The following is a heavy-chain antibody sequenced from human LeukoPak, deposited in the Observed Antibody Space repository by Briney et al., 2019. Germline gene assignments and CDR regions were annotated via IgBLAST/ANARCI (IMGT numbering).Heavy chain of an antibody. CDR2: ISSSSSYI. V-gene: IGHV3-21*01. D-gene: IGHD1-26*01. Sequence: GGSLRLSCAASGFTFSSYSMNWVRQAPGKGLEWVSSISSSSSYIYYADSVKGRFTISRDNAKNSLYLQMNSLRAEDTAVYYCAGEGGFGGNLRPLYFDYWGQGTLVTVSS. CDR1: GFTFSSYS. J-gene: IGHJ4*02. CDR3: AGEGGFGGNLRPLYFDY.